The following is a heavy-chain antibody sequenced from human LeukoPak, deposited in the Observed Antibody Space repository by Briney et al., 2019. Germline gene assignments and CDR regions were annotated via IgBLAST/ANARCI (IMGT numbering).Heavy chain of an antibody. Sequence: PSETLSLTCTVSGCSISSSGYYWGWIRQPPGKGLEWIGSIYYSGTTYYSPSLKSRVTISVDTSKNQFSLKLSSVTAADTAVYFCARRKAGHNWFDPWGQGTLVTVSS. CDR3: ARRKAGHNWFDP. CDR1: GCSISSSGYY. J-gene: IGHJ5*02. V-gene: IGHV4-39*01. CDR2: IYYSGTT.